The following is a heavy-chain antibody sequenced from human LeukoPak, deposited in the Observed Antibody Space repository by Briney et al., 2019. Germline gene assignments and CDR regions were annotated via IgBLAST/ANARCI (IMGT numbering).Heavy chain of an antibody. CDR2: ISAYNGNT. CDR3: ARDAGDYDSTDAFDI. D-gene: IGHD3-22*01. V-gene: IGHV1-18*01. J-gene: IGHJ3*02. Sequence: RQXPXXXXXXXGWISAYNGNTNYAQKLQGRVTMTTDTSTSTAYMELRSLRSDDTAVYYCARDAGDYDSTDAFDIWGQGTMVTVSS.